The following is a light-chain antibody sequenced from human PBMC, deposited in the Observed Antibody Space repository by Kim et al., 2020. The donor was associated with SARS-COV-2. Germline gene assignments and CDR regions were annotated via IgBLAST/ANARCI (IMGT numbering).Light chain of an antibody. CDR2: KAS. V-gene: IGKV1-5*03. CDR1: QSISSW. CDR3: QQYNSPPRT. Sequence: DIQMTQSPPTLSASVGDRVTITCRASQSISSWLAWYQQKPGKAPKLLIYKASSLESGVPSRFSGSGSGTEFTLTISSLQPDDFATYYCQQYNSPPRTFGQGTKVDIK. J-gene: IGKJ1*01.